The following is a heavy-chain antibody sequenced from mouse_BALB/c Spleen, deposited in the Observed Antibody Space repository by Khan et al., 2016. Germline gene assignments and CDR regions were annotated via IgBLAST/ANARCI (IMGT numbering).Heavy chain of an antibody. CDR3: TRSAYGNHPYYAMDY. D-gene: IGHD2-1*01. CDR1: GYSFTRYW. J-gene: IGHJ4*01. V-gene: IGHV1-61*01. CDR2: IHPSDSES. Sequence: QVQLQQPGTELVRPGASVKLSCKASGYSFTRYWMNWVKQRPGQGLEWIGMIHPSDSESRLNQKFKDKATLTVEHSSSIASMQLSSPTSEDSAVYYCTRSAYGNHPYYAMDYWGQGTSVTVSS.